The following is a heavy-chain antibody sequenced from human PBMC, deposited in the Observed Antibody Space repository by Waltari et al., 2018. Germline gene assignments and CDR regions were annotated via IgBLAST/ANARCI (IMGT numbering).Heavy chain of an antibody. Sequence: QVQLQESGPGLVKPSQTLSLTCTVSGGSISSGSYYWSWIRQPAGKGLEWIGRIYTSGSTNYNPSLKSRVTISVDTSKNQFSLKLSSVTAADTAVYYCVSYDLVSSSLDYWGQGTLVTVSS. D-gene: IGHD6-6*01. CDR2: IYTSGST. CDR3: VSYDLVSSSLDY. CDR1: GGSISSGSYY. V-gene: IGHV4-61*02. J-gene: IGHJ4*02.